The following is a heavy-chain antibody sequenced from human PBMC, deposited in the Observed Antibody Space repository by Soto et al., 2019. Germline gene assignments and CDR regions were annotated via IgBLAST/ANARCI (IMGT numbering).Heavy chain of an antibody. Sequence: SVKVSCKTSGGTFSRYTISLVRQAPGQGLEWMGRIIPILGIANYAQKFQGRVTITADKSTSTAYMELSSLRSEDTAVYYCARNLGTMVRGVGGDDYWGQGTLVTVSS. D-gene: IGHD3-10*01. CDR3: ARNLGTMVRGVGGDDY. CDR1: GGTFSRYT. V-gene: IGHV1-69*02. J-gene: IGHJ4*02. CDR2: IIPILGIA.